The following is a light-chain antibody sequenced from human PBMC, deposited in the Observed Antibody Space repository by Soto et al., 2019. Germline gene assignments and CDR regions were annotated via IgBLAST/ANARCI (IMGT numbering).Light chain of an antibody. CDR1: QDISNY. V-gene: IGKV1-33*01. CDR3: QQYDNLPLT. J-gene: IGKJ4*01. CDR2: YAS. Sequence: DIQMTQSPSSLSASVGDRVTITCQASQDISNYLNWYQQKPGKAPKLLIYYASTLEKGVPSRFSGSGSGTDFNFTISSLQPEDIATYYCQQYDNLPLTFGGGTKVEIK.